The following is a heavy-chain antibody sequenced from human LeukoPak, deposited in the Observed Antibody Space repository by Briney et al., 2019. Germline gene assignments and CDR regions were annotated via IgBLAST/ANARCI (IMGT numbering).Heavy chain of an antibody. J-gene: IGHJ6*03. CDR1: GGSISSSSYY. Sequence: PSETLSLTCTVSGGSISSSSYYWGWIRQPPGKGLEWIGSIYYSGSTYYNPSLKSRVTISVDTSKNQFSLKLSSVTAADTAVYYCARLPGGVSAAYRDYYYMDVWGKGTTVTVSS. CDR2: IYYSGST. D-gene: IGHD2-2*01. V-gene: IGHV4-39*01. CDR3: ARLPGGVSAAYRDYYYMDV.